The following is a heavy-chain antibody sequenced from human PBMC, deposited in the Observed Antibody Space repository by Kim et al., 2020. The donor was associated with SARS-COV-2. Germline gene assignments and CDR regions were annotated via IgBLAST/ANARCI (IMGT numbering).Heavy chain of an antibody. CDR1: GGTFSSYA. D-gene: IGHD6-19*01. J-gene: IGHJ5*02. CDR2: MIDILGIA. V-gene: IGHV1-69*04. CDR3: ARDPKGIAVAANNWFDP. Sequence: SVKVSCKASGGTFSSYAISWVRQATGKGLEWMGRMIDILGIAKYAKKFQGRVTITADKSTSTAYMELSSLRSEDTAVYYCARDPKGIAVAANNWFDPWGQRTLVTVPS.